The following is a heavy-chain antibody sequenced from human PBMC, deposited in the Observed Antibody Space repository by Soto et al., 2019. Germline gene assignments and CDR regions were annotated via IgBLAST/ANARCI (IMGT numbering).Heavy chain of an antibody. Sequence: SETLSLTCAVYRGSFSGYFWSWIRQPPGKGLEWIGEIYHSGNSNYNPSLRSRVTISVDTSKNQFSLKLSSVTAADTAVYYCGRGGRYSGYDIDYWGQGTRVTVSS. CDR2: IYHSGNS. D-gene: IGHD5-12*01. CDR3: GRGGRYSGYDIDY. J-gene: IGHJ4*02. V-gene: IGHV4-34*01. CDR1: RGSFSGYF.